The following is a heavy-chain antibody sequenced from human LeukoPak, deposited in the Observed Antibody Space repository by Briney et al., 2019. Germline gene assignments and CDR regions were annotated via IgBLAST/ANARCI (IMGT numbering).Heavy chain of an antibody. Sequence: GGSLRLSCAASGFTVSSNYMSWVRQAPGKGLEWVSVIYSGGSTYYADSVKGRFTISRDNSKNTLYLQMNSLRAEDTAVYYYAKVQSYCSSTSCYIGYWGQGTLVTVSS. CDR1: GFTVSSNY. D-gene: IGHD2-2*02. CDR3: AKVQSYCSSTSCYIGY. CDR2: IYSGGST. V-gene: IGHV3-53*01. J-gene: IGHJ4*02.